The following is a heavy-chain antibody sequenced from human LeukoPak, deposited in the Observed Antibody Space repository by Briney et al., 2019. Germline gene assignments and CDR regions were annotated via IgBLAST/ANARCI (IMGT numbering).Heavy chain of an antibody. D-gene: IGHD3-22*01. CDR2: IYYSGNT. CDR1: GGSINNNY. J-gene: IGHJ4*02. CDR3: ARHGSGYYPYYFDY. V-gene: IGHV4-59*08. Sequence: SETLSLTCTVSGGSINNNYWSWIRQTPGKGLEWIGYIYYSGNTNYNPSLKSRVTISVDTSKNQFSLKLSSVTAADTAVYYCARHGSGYYPYYFDYWGQGTLVTVSS.